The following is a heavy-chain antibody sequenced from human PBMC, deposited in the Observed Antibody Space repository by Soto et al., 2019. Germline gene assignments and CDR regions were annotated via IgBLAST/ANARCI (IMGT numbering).Heavy chain of an antibody. CDR2: ISSSGSTI. Sequence: GGSLRLSCAASGFTFSSYEMNWVRPAPGKGLEWVSYISSSGSTIYYADSVKGRFTISRDNAKNSLYLQMNSLRAEDTAVYYCARDGGLGYYYYGMDVWGQGTTVTVSS. V-gene: IGHV3-48*03. D-gene: IGHD1-26*01. CDR1: GFTFSSYE. J-gene: IGHJ6*02. CDR3: ARDGGLGYYYYGMDV.